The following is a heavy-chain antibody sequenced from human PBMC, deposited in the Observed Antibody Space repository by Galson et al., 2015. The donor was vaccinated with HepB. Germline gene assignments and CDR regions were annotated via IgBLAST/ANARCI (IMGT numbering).Heavy chain of an antibody. CDR1: GFTFSSHA. V-gene: IGHV3-13*04. CDR3: ARGGAAAGYALDV. Sequence: SLRLSCAASGFTFSSHAMHWVRQVTGKGLEWVSSIDTAGDRYYLGSVKGRFTISRESAKNSLFLQMNSLRDGDTAVYYCARGGAAAGYALDVWGQGTKVTVSS. J-gene: IGHJ3*01. D-gene: IGHD6-13*01. CDR2: IDTAGDR.